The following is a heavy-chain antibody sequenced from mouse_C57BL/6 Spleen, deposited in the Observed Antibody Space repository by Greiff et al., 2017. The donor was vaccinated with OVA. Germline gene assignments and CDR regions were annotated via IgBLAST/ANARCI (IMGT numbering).Heavy chain of an antibody. CDR2: IDPSNGGT. J-gene: IGHJ4*01. D-gene: IGHD1-1*01. CDR1: GYTFTSYW. V-gene: IGHV1-53*01. Sequence: QVQLQQPGTELVKPGASVKLSCKASGYTFTSYWMHWVKQRPGQGLEWIGIIDPSNGGTNYNQKFKSKATLTADKSSSTAYMQRSSLTSEESAVDVCARRGYYGSRDARDYWGQGTLVTVS. CDR3: ARRGYYGSRDARDY.